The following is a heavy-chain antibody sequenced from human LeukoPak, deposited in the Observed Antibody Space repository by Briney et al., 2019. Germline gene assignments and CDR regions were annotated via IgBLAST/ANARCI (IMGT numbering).Heavy chain of an antibody. CDR3: AREKMTTITTIDY. CDR1: GDSISTYY. Sequence: PSETLSLTCSVSGDSISTYYWTWIRQPAGKGLEWIGRIYISGTPNYNPSLRGRVTMSIDTSMNQFSLKLTSVTAADTAVYYCAREKMTTITTIDYWGQGTPVTVSS. V-gene: IGHV4-4*07. CDR2: IYISGTP. D-gene: IGHD4-11*01. J-gene: IGHJ4*02.